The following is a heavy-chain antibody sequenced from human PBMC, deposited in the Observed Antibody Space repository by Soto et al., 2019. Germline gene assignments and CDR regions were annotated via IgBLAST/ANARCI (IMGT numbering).Heavy chain of an antibody. V-gene: IGHV3-49*04. CDR2: IRSKAYGGAT. Sequence: PGGSLRLSCTASGFTFGDYAMSWVRQSPGEGLEWVGFIRSKAYGGATEYAASVKGRFTISRDDSKSIAYLQMNSLKTEDTAVYYCKTSYYDILTGYENNWFDPWGQGTLVTVSS. J-gene: IGHJ5*02. D-gene: IGHD3-9*01. CDR3: KTSYYDILTGYENNWFDP. CDR1: GFTFGDYA.